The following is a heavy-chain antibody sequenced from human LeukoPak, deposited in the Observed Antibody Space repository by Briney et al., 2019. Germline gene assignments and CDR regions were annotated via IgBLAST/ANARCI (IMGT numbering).Heavy chain of an antibody. Sequence: ASVKVSCKASGGTFSSYAISWVRQAPGQGLEWMGIINPSGGSTSYAQKFQGRVTMTRDTSTSTVYMELSSLRSEDTAVYYCAREYSGYSPLYYYGMDVWGQGTTVTVSS. CDR1: GGTFSSYA. V-gene: IGHV1-46*01. CDR3: AREYSGYSPLYYYGMDV. CDR2: INPSGGST. J-gene: IGHJ6*02. D-gene: IGHD3-22*01.